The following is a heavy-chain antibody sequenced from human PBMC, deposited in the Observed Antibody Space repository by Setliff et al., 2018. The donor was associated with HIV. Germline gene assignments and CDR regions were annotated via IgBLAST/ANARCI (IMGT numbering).Heavy chain of an antibody. CDR1: GYTFTSYS. Sequence: GASVKVSCKASGYTFTSYSMHWVRQATGQGLEWMGWMNPNNGNTGYAEKFQGRVTITRDTSASTAYMELSSLRSEDTAVYYCARVVGGSGSYAIFDYWGQGTLVTVSS. D-gene: IGHD3-10*01. J-gene: IGHJ4*02. CDR3: ARVVGGSGSYAIFDY. CDR2: MNPNNGNT. V-gene: IGHV1-8*03.